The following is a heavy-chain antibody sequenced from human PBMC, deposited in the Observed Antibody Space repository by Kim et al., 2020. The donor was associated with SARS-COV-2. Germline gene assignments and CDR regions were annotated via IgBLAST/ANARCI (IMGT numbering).Heavy chain of an antibody. CDR3: ARNFGSATMIGDV. Sequence: GGSLRLSCTASGFTFSPFAMHWVRQAPGKGLEWVAVIRSDESKRYYAESVKDRFTISRDNSKNTLYLQINSLRAEDTAIYYCARNFGSATMIGDVWGLGT. CDR1: GFTFSPFA. CDR2: IRSDESKR. D-gene: IGHD3-10*01. V-gene: IGHV3-33*01. J-gene: IGHJ3*01.